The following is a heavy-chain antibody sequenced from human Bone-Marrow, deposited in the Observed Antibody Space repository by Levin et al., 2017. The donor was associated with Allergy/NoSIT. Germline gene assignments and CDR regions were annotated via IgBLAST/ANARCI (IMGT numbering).Heavy chain of an antibody. CDR1: GFSLSTSGVG. J-gene: IGHJ4*02. Sequence: SGPTLVKPTQTLTLTCTFSGFSLSTSGVGVGWIRQPPGKALEWLALIYWDDDKRYSPSLKSRLTITKDTSKNQVVLTMTNMDPVDTATYYCARSVSNYAFLTGYYRNEEYYFDYWGQGTLVTVSS. D-gene: IGHD3-9*01. V-gene: IGHV2-5*02. CDR3: ARSVSNYAFLTGYYRNEEYYFDY. CDR2: IYWDDDK.